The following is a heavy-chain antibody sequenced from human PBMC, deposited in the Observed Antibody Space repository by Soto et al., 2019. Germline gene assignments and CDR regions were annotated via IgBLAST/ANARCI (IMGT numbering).Heavy chain of an antibody. D-gene: IGHD3-22*01. CDR2: IWYDGSNK. Sequence: QVQLVESGGGVVQPGRSLRLSCAASGFTFSSYGMHWVRQAAGKGLEWVAVIWYDGSNKYYADSVKGRFTISRDNSKNTLYLQMNSLRAEDTAVYYCARDLLKSYYDSSGYPNDYWGQGTLVTVSS. CDR1: GFTFSSYG. J-gene: IGHJ4*02. CDR3: ARDLLKSYYDSSGYPNDY. V-gene: IGHV3-33*01.